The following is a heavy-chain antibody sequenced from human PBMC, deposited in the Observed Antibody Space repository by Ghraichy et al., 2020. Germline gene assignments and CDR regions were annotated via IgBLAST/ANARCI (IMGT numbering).Heavy chain of an antibody. CDR1: GGSISSSNW. CDR3: ARAHDPYYYGMDV. Sequence: SETLSLTCAVSGGSISSSNWWSWVRQPPGKGLEWIGEVYHSGSTNYNPSLKSRVTISVDKSKNQFSLKLSSVTAADTAVYYCARAHDPYYYGMDVWGQGTTVTVSS. CDR2: VYHSGST. V-gene: IGHV4-4*02. J-gene: IGHJ6*02.